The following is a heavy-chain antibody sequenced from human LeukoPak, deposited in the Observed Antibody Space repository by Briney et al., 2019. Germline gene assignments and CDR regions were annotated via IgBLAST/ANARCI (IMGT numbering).Heavy chain of an antibody. J-gene: IGHJ4*02. CDR1: GGSISSGSYY. D-gene: IGHD4-23*01. Sequence: SETLSLTCTVSGGSISSGSYYWSWIRQPAGKGLEWIGRICTSGSTNYNPSLKSRVTISVDTSKNQFSLKLSSVTAADTAVYYCARLTQITAWYIHYWGQGTLVTVSS. CDR2: ICTSGST. V-gene: IGHV4-61*02. CDR3: ARLTQITAWYIHY.